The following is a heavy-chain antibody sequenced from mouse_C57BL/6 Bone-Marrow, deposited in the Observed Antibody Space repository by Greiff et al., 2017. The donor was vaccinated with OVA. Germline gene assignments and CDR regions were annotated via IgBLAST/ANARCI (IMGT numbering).Heavy chain of an antibody. J-gene: IGHJ3*01. CDR1: GYTFTSYW. Sequence: QVQLQQPGTELVKPGASVKLSCKASGYTFTSYWMHWVKQRPGQGLEWIGNINPSNGGTNYNEKFKSKATLTVDKSSSTAYMQLSSLTSEASAVYYCARELLRYQGWFAYWGKGTLVTVSA. D-gene: IGHD1-1*01. CDR2: INPSNGGT. CDR3: ARELLRYQGWFAY. V-gene: IGHV1-53*01.